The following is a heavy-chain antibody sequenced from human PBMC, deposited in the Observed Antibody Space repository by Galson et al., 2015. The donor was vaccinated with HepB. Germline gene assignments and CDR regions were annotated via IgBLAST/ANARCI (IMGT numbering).Heavy chain of an antibody. CDR2: ISNDGSNK. D-gene: IGHD3-22*01. Sequence: SLRLSCAASGFTFSNYAMHWVRQAPGKGLEWVAVISNDGSNKYYADSVKGRFTISRDNSNNTLYLQMNSLRAEDTAVYYCARDGPLDYYDSSGYWDHDAFDIWGQGTMVTVSS. CDR1: GFTFSNYA. CDR3: ARDGPLDYYDSSGYWDHDAFDI. J-gene: IGHJ3*02. V-gene: IGHV3-30-3*01.